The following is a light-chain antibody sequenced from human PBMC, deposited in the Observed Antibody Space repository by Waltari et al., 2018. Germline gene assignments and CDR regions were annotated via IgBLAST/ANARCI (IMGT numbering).Light chain of an antibody. V-gene: IGLV1-44*01. J-gene: IGLJ3*02. CDR3: AAWDDSLNGL. CDR1: SSNIGSNT. Sequence: QSVLTQPPSASGAPGQRVTISCSGSSSNIGSNTVDWYQQLPGTAPKLLIYRDDQRPSGVPDRFSGSKSSTSASLAISGLQSDDEADYYCAAWDDSLNGLFGGGTKLTVL. CDR2: RDD.